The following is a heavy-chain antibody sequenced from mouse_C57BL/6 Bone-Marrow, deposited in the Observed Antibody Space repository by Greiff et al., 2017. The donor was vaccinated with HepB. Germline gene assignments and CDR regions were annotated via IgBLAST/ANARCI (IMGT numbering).Heavy chain of an antibody. V-gene: IGHV1-82*01. D-gene: IGHD2-4*01. CDR2: IYPGDGDT. J-gene: IGHJ3*01. CDR1: GYAFSSSW. CDR3: AYDYDFAY. Sequence: QVQLKESGPELVKPGASVKISCKASGYAFSSSWMNWVKQRPGKGLEWIGRIYPGDGDTNYNGKFKGKATLTADKSSSTAYMQLSSLTSEDSAVYFCAYDYDFAYWGQGTLVTVSA.